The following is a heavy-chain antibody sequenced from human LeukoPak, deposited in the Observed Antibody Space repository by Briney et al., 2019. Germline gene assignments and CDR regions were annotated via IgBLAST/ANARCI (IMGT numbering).Heavy chain of an antibody. CDR3: AATPVVGWLTWYYFYGLDV. D-gene: IGHD3-22*01. V-gene: IGHV3-30*03. J-gene: IGHJ6*02. Sequence: GGSLRLSCAASGFNLRSHAMHWVRQAPGKGLEGVAVSSFDGSETSYADSVKGRFTIYRGNSKNKQYLQMNSLSPEYTAVYYCAATPVVGWLTWYYFYGLDVWGRGTTVRVSS. CDR2: SSFDGSET. CDR1: GFNLRSHA.